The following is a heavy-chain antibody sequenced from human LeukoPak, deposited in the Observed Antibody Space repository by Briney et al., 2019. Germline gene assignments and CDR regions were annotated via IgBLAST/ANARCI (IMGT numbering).Heavy chain of an antibody. CDR1: GFTFSSYA. Sequence: SCKASGFTFSSYAMSWVRQAPGKGLEWVSAISGSGGSTYYADSVKGRFTISRDNSKNTLYLQMNSLRAEDTAVYYCAKDPHYDYVWGSYPRKDYWGQGTLVTVSS. J-gene: IGHJ4*02. D-gene: IGHD3-16*02. CDR3: AKDPHYDYVWGSYPRKDY. CDR2: ISGSGGST. V-gene: IGHV3-23*01.